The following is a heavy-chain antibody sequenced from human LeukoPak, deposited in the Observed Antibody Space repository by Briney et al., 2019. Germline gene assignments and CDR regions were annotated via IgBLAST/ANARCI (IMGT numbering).Heavy chain of an antibody. CDR2: IKQDVSEK. V-gene: IGHV3-7*01. Sequence: GGSLRLSCAASGFTFTSFWMSWVRQTPGRGLEWVANIKQDVSEKYHMDSVKGRFTISRDNAESALYLQINSLGAEEPAVFFCGCVDIYFIGFYRGDGWGQGTTVTVSS. D-gene: IGHD2-21*02. J-gene: IGHJ6*02. CDR1: GFTFTSFW. CDR3: GCVDIYFIGFYRGDG.